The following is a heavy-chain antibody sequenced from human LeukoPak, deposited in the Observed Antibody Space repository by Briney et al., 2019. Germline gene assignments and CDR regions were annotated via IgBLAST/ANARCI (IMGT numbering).Heavy chain of an antibody. D-gene: IGHD3-22*01. V-gene: IGHV4-4*07. CDR2: IYTSGGT. Sequence: SETLSLTCTVSGGSIGSYYWSWIRQPAGKGLEWIGRIYTSGGTVYNPSLKSRVTMSVDTSKNQFSLKLSSVTAADTAVYYCAREGDSSVYYDYWGQGTLVTVSS. CDR1: GGSIGSYY. CDR3: AREGDSSVYYDY. J-gene: IGHJ4*02.